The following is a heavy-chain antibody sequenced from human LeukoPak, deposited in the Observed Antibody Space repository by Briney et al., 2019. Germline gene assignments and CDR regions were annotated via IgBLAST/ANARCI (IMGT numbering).Heavy chain of an antibody. V-gene: IGHV4-59*08. CDR2: IYYSGST. CDR3: AGRGYSFPIGV. CDR1: GGSISSYY. D-gene: IGHD5-18*01. Sequence: SETLSLTCTVSGGSISSYYWSWIRQPPGKGLEWIGYIYYSGSTNYNPSLKSRVTISVDTSKNQFSLKLSSVTAADTAVYYCAGRGYSFPIGVWGQGTTVTFSS. J-gene: IGHJ6*02.